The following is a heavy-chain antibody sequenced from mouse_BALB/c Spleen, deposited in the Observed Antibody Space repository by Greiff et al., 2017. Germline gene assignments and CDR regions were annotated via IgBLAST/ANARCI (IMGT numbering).Heavy chain of an antibody. CDR1: GFTFSSYT. V-gene: IGHV5-6-4*01. CDR3: TRDDYYGSSYDAMDY. CDR2: ISSGGSYT. Sequence: DVKLVESGGGLVKPGGSLKLSCAASGFTFSSYTMSWVRQTPEKRLEWVATISSGGSYTYYPDSVKGRFTISRDNAKNTLYLQMSSLKSEDTAMYYCTRDDYYGSSYDAMDYWGQGTSVTVSS. D-gene: IGHD1-1*01. J-gene: IGHJ4*01.